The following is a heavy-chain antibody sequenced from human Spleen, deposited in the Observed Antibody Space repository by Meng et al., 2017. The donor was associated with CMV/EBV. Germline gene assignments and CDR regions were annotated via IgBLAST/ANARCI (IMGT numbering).Heavy chain of an antibody. J-gene: IGHJ4*02. CDR2: ISWNSGSI. CDR3: AKDIVLVGRGAFDY. CDR1: GFTFDDYA. Sequence: GGSLRLSCVVSGFTFDDYAMHWVRQAPGKGLEWVSGISWNSGSIGYADSVKGRFTISRDNAKNSLYLQMNSLRAEDTALYYCAKDIVLVGRGAFDYWGQGTLVTVSS. D-gene: IGHD2-8*02. V-gene: IGHV3-9*01.